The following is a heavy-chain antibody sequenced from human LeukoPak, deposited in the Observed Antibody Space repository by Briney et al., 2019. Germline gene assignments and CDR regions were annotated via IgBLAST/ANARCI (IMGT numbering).Heavy chain of an antibody. CDR2: TYYRSKWYN. D-gene: IGHD3-3*01. CDR1: GDSVSSNSAA. Sequence: SQTLSLTCAISGDSVSSNSAAWNWIRQSPSRGLEWLGRTYYRSKWYNDYAVSVKSRITINPDTSKNQFSLQLNSVTPEDTAVYYCARAGNGYPTRSGYYLFDYWGQGTLVTVSS. J-gene: IGHJ4*02. V-gene: IGHV6-1*01. CDR3: ARAGNGYPTRSGYYLFDY.